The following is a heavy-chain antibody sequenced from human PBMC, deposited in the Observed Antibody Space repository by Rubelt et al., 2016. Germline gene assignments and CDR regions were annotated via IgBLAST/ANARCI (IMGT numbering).Heavy chain of an antibody. Sequence: EVQLLESGGGLVQPGGSLRLSCAASGFSFSSSWMTWVRQAPGKGLEWVANIKQDGTEKYYVDSVKGRFTISRDNAKNSLFLQMNSLRVEDTAVYYCARPWGYWGQGSVVTVSS. CDR1: GFSFSSSW. V-gene: IGHV3-7*02. D-gene: IGHD7-27*01. CDR3: ARPWGY. CDR2: IKQDGTEK. J-gene: IGHJ4*02.